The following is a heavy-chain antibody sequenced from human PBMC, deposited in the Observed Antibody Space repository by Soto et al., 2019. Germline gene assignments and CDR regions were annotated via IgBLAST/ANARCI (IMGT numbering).Heavy chain of an antibody. V-gene: IGHV1-69*13. CDR3: ARVLAGFTDFDP. J-gene: IGHJ5*02. D-gene: IGHD3-16*01. Sequence: SVKVSCTASGGTFSSYAISWVQQAPGQGLEWMGGIIPIFGTANYAQKFQGRVTITADESTSTAYMELSSLRSEDTAVYYCARVLAGFTDFDPWGQGTLVTVSS. CDR1: GGTFSSYA. CDR2: IIPIFGTA.